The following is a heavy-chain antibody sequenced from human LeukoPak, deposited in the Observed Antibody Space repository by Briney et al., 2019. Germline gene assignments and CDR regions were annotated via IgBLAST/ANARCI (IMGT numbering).Heavy chain of an antibody. D-gene: IGHD4-11*01. CDR2: IIPIFGTA. J-gene: IGHJ5*02. V-gene: IGHV1-69*05. CDR3: ARGGVTTTWFDP. Sequence: SVKVSCKASGGTFSSYAISWVRQAPGQGLEWMGGIIPIFGTANYAQKFQGRVTITTDESTSTAYMELSSLRSEDTAVYYCARGGVTTTWFDPWGQGTLVTVSS. CDR1: GGTFSSYA.